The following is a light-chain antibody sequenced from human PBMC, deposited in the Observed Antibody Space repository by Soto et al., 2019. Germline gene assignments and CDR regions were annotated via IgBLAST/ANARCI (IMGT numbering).Light chain of an antibody. V-gene: IGKV1-39*01. CDR3: QQSYSSPRT. CDR1: QSIISY. J-gene: IGKJ2*01. Sequence: DIQMTQSPSSLSASVGDRVTITCQSSQSIISYLNWYQQKAGKAPQLLIYAASSLQSGVPARFSGSGSGTDFILSISSLQPEDSAIYYCQQSYSSPRTFGQGTKLGI. CDR2: AAS.